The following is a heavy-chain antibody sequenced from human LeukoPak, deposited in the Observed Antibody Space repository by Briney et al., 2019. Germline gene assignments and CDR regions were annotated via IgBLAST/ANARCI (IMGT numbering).Heavy chain of an antibody. CDR3: ARDGGHSAVAGDYFDC. V-gene: IGHV3-43*02. J-gene: IGHJ4*02. Sequence: PGGSLRLSCAASGFTFDDYAMHWVRQAPGKGLEWVSLISGDGGSTYYADSVKGRFTISRDNSKNSLYLQMNSLRAEDTAVYYCARDGGHSAVAGDYFDCWGQGTLVTVSS. CDR1: GFTFDDYA. D-gene: IGHD6-19*01. CDR2: ISGDGGST.